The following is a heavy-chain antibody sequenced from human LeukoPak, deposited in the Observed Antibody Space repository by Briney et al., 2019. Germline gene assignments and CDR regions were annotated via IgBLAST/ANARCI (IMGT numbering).Heavy chain of an antibody. Sequence: SQTLSLTCAISGDSVSSNSAAWNWIRQSPSRGLEWLGRTYYRSKWYNDYAVSVKSRITINPDTSKNQFSLKLNSVTAADTAVYYCARIRPSRLYMDVWGKGTTVTISS. CDR2: TYYRSKWYN. V-gene: IGHV6-1*01. J-gene: IGHJ6*03. CDR3: ARIRPSRLYMDV. CDR1: GDSVSSNSAA.